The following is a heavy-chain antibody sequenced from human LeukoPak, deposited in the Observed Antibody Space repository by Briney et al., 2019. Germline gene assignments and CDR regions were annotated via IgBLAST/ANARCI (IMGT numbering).Heavy chain of an antibody. D-gene: IGHD6-13*01. Sequence: PGGSLRLSCAASGFTFSSCSMNWVRQAPGEGLEWVSSISSSSSYIYYADSVKGRFTISRDNSKNTLYLQMNSLRAEDTAVYYCAKAGRAAAIDYWGQGTLVTVSS. V-gene: IGHV3-21*01. CDR1: GFTFSSCS. CDR2: ISSSSSYI. CDR3: AKAGRAAAIDY. J-gene: IGHJ4*02.